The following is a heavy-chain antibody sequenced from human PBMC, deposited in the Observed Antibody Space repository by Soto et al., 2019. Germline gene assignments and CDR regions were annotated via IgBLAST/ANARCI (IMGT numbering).Heavy chain of an antibody. CDR2: ISAYNGNT. J-gene: IGHJ4*02. Sequence: ASVKVSCKASGYTFTSYGISWVRQAPGQGLEWMGWISAYNGNTNYAQKLQGRVTMTTDTSTSTAYMELRSLRSDDTAVYYCARARIYCSGGSCYPYYFDYWGQGTLVTVSS. CDR1: GYTFTSYG. CDR3: ARARIYCSGGSCYPYYFDY. D-gene: IGHD2-15*01. V-gene: IGHV1-18*01.